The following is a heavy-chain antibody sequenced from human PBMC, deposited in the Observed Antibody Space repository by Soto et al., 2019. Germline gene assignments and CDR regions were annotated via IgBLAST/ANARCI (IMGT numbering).Heavy chain of an antibody. CDR3: AKDQRTGFSGYPDYYFDY. V-gene: IGHV3-23*01. Sequence: GGSLRLSCAASGFTFSSYAMSWVRQAPGKGLEWVSGLSGSGAGRFYADSVKGRFTISRDNSKNTLYLEMNSLRAEDTAIYYCAKDQRTGFSGYPDYYFDYWCQGTLVTVSS. D-gene: IGHD3-22*01. CDR2: LSGSGAGR. CDR1: GFTFSSYA. J-gene: IGHJ4*02.